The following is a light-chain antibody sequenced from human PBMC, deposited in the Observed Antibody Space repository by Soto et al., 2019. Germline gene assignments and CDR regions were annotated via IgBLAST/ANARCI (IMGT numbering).Light chain of an antibody. CDR1: QSVSSSY. V-gene: IGKV3-20*01. CDR2: GAS. J-gene: IGKJ1*01. Sequence: EIVLTQSPATLFLSLGKRATLSCRASQSVSSSYLAWYQQKPGQAPRLLIYGASSRATGIPDRFSGSGSGTDFTLTISRLEPEDFAVYYCQQYGSSPRTLGQGTKVDIK. CDR3: QQYGSSPRT.